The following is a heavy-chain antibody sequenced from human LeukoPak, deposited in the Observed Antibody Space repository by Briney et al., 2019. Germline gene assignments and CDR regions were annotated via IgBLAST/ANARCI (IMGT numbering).Heavy chain of an antibody. Sequence: SETLSLTCTVSGGSISSYYWSWIRQPPGKGLEWIGYIYYSGSTNYNPSLKSRDTISVDTSKNQFSLKLSSVTAADTAVYYCAGGAYSSGWYYFDYWGQETLVTVSS. CDR1: GGSISSYY. V-gene: IGHV4-59*01. CDR2: IYYSGST. D-gene: IGHD6-19*01. J-gene: IGHJ4*02. CDR3: AGGAYSSGWYYFDY.